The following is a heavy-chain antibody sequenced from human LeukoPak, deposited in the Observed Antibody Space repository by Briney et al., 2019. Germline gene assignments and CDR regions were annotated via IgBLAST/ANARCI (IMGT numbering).Heavy chain of an antibody. V-gene: IGHV4-61*01. CDR3: ARAAYSGSYHSDY. CDR2: IYYSGST. J-gene: IGHJ4*02. D-gene: IGHD1-26*01. Sequence: SETLSLTCTVSGGSVSSGSYYWNWIRKPPGKGLEWIGYIYYSGSTNYNPSLKSRVTISVDTSKNQFSLKLSSVTAADTAVYYCARAAYSGSYHSDYWGQGTLVTVSS. CDR1: GGSVSSGSYY.